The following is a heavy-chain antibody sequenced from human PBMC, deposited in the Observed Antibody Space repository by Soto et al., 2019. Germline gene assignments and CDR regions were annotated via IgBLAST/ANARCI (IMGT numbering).Heavy chain of an antibody. CDR1: GYTFTSYD. CDR3: ARDRFGGLATPHGMDV. Sequence: ASVKVSCKASGYTFTSYDINWVRQATGQGLEWMGWMNPNSGNTGYAQKFQGRVTMTRNTSISTAYMELSSLRSEDTAVYYCARDRFGGLATPHGMDVWGQGTTVTVS. J-gene: IGHJ6*02. D-gene: IGHD3-10*01. CDR2: MNPNSGNT. V-gene: IGHV1-8*01.